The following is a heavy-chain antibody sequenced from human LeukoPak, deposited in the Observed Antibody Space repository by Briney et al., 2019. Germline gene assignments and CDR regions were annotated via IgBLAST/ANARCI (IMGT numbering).Heavy chain of an antibody. CDR2: ISGSGGST. CDR1: GFTFSSYA. CDR3: AKGGVVPAAIVYYYYYYMDV. Sequence: GGSLRLSCAASGFTFSSYARSWVRQAPGKGLEWVSAISGSGGSTYYADSVKGRFTISRDNSKNTLYLQMNSLRAEDTAVYYCAKGGVVPAAIVYYYYYYMDVWGKGTTVTVSS. J-gene: IGHJ6*03. D-gene: IGHD2-2*01. V-gene: IGHV3-23*01.